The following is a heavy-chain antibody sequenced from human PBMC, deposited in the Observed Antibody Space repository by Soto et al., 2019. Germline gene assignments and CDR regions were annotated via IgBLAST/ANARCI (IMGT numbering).Heavy chain of an antibody. J-gene: IGHJ6*02. CDR1: GYTFTGYY. V-gene: IGHV1-2*04. Sequence: ASVKVSCKXSGYTFTGYYIHWVRQAPGHGLEWMGWINPNSGGTNYAQKFQDWVTMTRDTSVSTVYMEVRRLTSDDTAVYYCARDQKAFYHFWSGHSQTDDYHGLDVWGRGTTVTVSS. CDR2: INPNSGGT. CDR3: ARDQKAFYHFWSGHSQTDDYHGLDV. D-gene: IGHD3-3*01.